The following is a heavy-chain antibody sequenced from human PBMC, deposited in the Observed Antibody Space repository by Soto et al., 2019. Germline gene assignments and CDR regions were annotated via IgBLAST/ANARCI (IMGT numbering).Heavy chain of an antibody. CDR2: INAGNGNT. V-gene: IGHV1-3*01. CDR1: GYTFTSYA. D-gene: IGHD2-2*01. Sequence: ASVKVSCKASGYTFTSYAMHWVRQAPGQRXEWMGWINAGNGNTKYSQKFQGRVTITRDTSASTAYMELSSLRSEDTAVYYCARSLIVVVPSARGARFDPWGQGTLVTVSS. J-gene: IGHJ5*02. CDR3: ARSLIVVVPSARGARFDP.